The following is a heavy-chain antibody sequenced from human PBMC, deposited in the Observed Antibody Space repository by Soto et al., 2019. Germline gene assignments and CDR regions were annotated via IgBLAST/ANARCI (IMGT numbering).Heavy chain of an antibody. CDR3: AKDLKGGTFDY. Sequence: EVQVLESGGGLVQPGGSLRLCCVASGFTFSSYAMTWVRQAPGKGLEWVSLIGGGGDNIYYADSVKGRFSISRDNLKNTVYLQMNSLRAEDTAVYYCAKDLKGGTFDYWGQGTLVTVSS. J-gene: IGHJ4*02. CDR2: IGGGGDNI. D-gene: IGHD1-7*01. V-gene: IGHV3-23*01. CDR1: GFTFSSYA.